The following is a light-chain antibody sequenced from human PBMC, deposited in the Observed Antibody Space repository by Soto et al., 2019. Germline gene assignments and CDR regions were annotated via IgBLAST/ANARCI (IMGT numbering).Light chain of an antibody. CDR1: SGHSSYA. CDR2: LNNDGSH. Sequence: QPVLTQSPSASASLGASVKLTCTLSSGHSSYAIAWHQKQPGKGPRYLMDLNNDGSHTKGDGIPHRFSGSSSGADRYLIISSLQSEDEADYYCQTWGTGFQFFGGGTQLTVL. V-gene: IGLV4-69*01. J-gene: IGLJ7*01. CDR3: QTWGTGFQF.